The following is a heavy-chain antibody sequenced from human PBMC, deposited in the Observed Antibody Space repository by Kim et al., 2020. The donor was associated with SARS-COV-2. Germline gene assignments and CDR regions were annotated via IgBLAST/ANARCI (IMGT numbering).Heavy chain of an antibody. CDR2: IYYSGST. V-gene: IGHV4-39*07. D-gene: IGHD4-17*01. CDR1: GGSISSSSYY. CDR3: ARAMTSVTSWFDP. Sequence: SETLSLTCTASGGSISSSSYYWVWIRQPPGKGLEWIGSIYYSGSTSYNPSLKSRVTISVDTSKNQFSLKLSSVTAADTAVYYCARAMTSVTSWFDPWGQGTLVTVSS. J-gene: IGHJ5*02.